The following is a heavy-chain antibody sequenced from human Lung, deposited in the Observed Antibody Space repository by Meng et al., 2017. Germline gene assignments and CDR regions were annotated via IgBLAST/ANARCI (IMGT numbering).Heavy chain of an antibody. Sequence: QLVQSGSGLRKPGASVEVPCKASGYTFTSYAMNWVRQAPGQGLEWMGWINTNTGNPTLAQGFTGRFVFSLDTSVSTAYLQISSLKAEDTAVYYCASGWFGELFGYFDLWGRGTLVTVSS. J-gene: IGHJ2*01. CDR1: GYTFTSYA. V-gene: IGHV7-4-1*02. CDR3: ASGWFGELFGYFDL. D-gene: IGHD3-10*01. CDR2: INTNTGNP.